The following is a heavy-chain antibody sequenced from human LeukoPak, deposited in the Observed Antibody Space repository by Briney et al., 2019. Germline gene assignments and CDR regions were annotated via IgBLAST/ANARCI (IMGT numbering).Heavy chain of an antibody. CDR2: IYYSGST. CDR3: ARSYFRDAFDI. Sequence: PSETLSLTCTVSGGSISSSFYYWGWIRQPPGKGLEWIGNIYYSGSTYYNPSLKSRVTISVDTSKNQFSLKLSSVTAADTAVYYCARSYFRDAFDIWGQGTMVTVSS. J-gene: IGHJ3*02. V-gene: IGHV4-39*07. CDR1: GGSISSSFYY. D-gene: IGHD1-26*01.